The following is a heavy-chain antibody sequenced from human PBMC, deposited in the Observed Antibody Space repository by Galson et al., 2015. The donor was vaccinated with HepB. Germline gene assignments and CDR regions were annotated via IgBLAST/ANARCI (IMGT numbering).Heavy chain of an antibody. CDR3: ARDSQGMDV. CDR2: ISYDGSNK. Sequence: LRLSCAASGFTFSSYAMHWVRQAPGKGLEWVAVISYDGSNKYYADSVKGRFTISRDNSKNTLYLQMNSLRAEDTAVYYCARDSQGMDVWGQGTTVTVSS. CDR1: GFTFSSYA. V-gene: IGHV3-30-3*01. J-gene: IGHJ6*02.